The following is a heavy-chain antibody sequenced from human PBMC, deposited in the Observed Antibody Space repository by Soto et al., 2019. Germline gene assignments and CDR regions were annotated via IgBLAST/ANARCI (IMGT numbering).Heavy chain of an antibody. CDR2: IWADGSRQ. J-gene: IGHJ4*02. CDR1: GFAFSTYG. CDR3: VGVSGYWALSDY. Sequence: QVQLVESGGGVIQPGKSLRLSCSASGFAFSTYGMHWVRQAPGKGLEWVAVIWADGSRQFYGDSVKGRFTISRDNSKKTLYLQMNSLIVDDSAVYYCVGVSGYWALSDYWGQGTLVTVYS. V-gene: IGHV3-33*08. D-gene: IGHD3-22*01.